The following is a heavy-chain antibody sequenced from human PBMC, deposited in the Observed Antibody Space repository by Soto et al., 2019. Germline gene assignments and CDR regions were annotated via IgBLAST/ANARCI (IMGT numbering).Heavy chain of an antibody. J-gene: IGHJ4*02. Sequence: EVQLVESGGGLVQPGRSLRLSCAASGFTFDNYAMHWVRQAPGKGLEWVSGISWNSNTIAYADSVKGHFTISRDNAKNSLYLQMNILRAEDTAFYYCAKDTGPNWGQGTLVTASS. CDR3: AKDTGPN. CDR1: GFTFDNYA. V-gene: IGHV3-9*01. CDR2: ISWNSNTI.